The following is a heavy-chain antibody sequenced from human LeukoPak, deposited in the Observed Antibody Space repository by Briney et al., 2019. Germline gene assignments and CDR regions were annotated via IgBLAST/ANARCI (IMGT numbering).Heavy chain of an antibody. CDR1: GGSISSSSYY. D-gene: IGHD3-10*01. CDR3: ARHGVIRGSPYSPFDY. J-gene: IGHJ4*02. V-gene: IGHV4-39*01. Sequence: SETLSLTCTASGGSISSSSYYWGWIRQPPGKGLEWIGSIYYSGSTYYNPSLKSRVTISVDTSKNQFSLELSSVTAADTAVYYCARHGVIRGSPYSPFDYWGQGTLVTVSS. CDR2: IYYSGST.